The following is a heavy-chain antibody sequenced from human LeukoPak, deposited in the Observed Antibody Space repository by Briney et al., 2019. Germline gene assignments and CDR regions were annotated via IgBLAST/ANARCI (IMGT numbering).Heavy chain of an antibody. Sequence: ASVKVSCKASGYTFTSYGISWVRQAPGQGLEWMGWISAYNGNTNYAQKLQGRVTMTTDTSTSTAYMELRSLRSDDTAVYYCARERGADSAVNWFDPWGQGTLLTVSS. CDR1: GYTFTSYG. V-gene: IGHV1-18*01. CDR3: ARERGADSAVNWFDP. CDR2: ISAYNGNT. J-gene: IGHJ5*02. D-gene: IGHD1-26*01.